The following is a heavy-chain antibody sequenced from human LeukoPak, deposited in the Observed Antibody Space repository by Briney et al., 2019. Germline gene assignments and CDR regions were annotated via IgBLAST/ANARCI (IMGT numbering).Heavy chain of an antibody. D-gene: IGHD4-17*01. CDR2: ISSSGSTI. CDR1: GFTFSDYY. CDR3: ASPTTVTGAPGSPFAY. Sequence: GGSLRLSCAASGFTFSDYYMSWIRQAPGKGLEWVSYISSSGSTIYYADSVKGRFTISRDNAKNSLYLQMNSLRAEDTAVYYCASPTTVTGAPGSPFAYWGQGTLVTVSS. V-gene: IGHV3-11*01. J-gene: IGHJ4*02.